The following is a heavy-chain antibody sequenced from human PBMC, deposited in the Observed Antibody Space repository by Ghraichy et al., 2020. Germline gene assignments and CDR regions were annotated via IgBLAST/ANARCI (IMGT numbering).Heavy chain of an antibody. V-gene: IGHV4-34*01. CDR3: ARGNRVFTKRYGSGSYSFDY. Sequence: SETLSLTCAVYGGSFSGYYWSWIRQPPGKGLEWIGEINHSGSTNYNPSLKSRVTISVDTSKNQFSLKLSSVTAADTAVYYCARGNRVFTKRYGSGSYSFDYWGQGTLVTVSS. CDR2: INHSGST. D-gene: IGHD3-10*01. CDR1: GGSFSGYY. J-gene: IGHJ4*02.